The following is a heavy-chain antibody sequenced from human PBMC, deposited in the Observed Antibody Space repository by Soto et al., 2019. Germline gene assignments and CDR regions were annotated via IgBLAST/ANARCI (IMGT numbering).Heavy chain of an antibody. D-gene: IGHD3-22*01. CDR1: GFTFSSYA. Sequence: PGGSLRLSCAASGFTFSSYAMSWVRQAPGKGLEWVSAISGSGGSTYYADSVKGRFTISRDNSKNTLYLQMNSLRAEDTAVYYCAKGRPYYYDSSGYPFDYWGQGTLVTVSS. V-gene: IGHV3-23*01. CDR2: ISGSGGST. J-gene: IGHJ4*02. CDR3: AKGRPYYYDSSGYPFDY.